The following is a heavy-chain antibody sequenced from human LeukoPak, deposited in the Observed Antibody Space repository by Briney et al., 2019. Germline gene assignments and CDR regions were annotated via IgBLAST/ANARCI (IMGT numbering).Heavy chain of an antibody. CDR3: ASTVDTAMVNDYYYYGMDV. V-gene: IGHV3-11*01. CDR2: ISSSGSTI. Sequence: GGSLRLSCAASGFTFSDYYMSWLRQAPGKGLEWVSYISSSGSTIYYADSVKGRFTISRDNAKNSLYLQMNSLRAEDTAVYYCASTVDTAMVNDYYYYGMDVWGQGTTVTVSS. CDR1: GFTFSDYY. D-gene: IGHD5-18*01. J-gene: IGHJ6*02.